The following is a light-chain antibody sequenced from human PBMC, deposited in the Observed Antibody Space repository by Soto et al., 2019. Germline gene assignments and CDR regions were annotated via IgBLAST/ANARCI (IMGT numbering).Light chain of an antibody. CDR2: DAS. J-gene: IGKJ5*01. V-gene: IGKV3-11*01. CDR3: QQGGT. CDR1: QSVRSY. Sequence: EIVLTQSPATLSLSPGERATLSCRASQSVRSYLGWYQQRPGQAPRLLIYDASNRATGIPARFSGSGSGTVFTRTISSLEPEDFAVYYCQQGGTFGQGTRLELK.